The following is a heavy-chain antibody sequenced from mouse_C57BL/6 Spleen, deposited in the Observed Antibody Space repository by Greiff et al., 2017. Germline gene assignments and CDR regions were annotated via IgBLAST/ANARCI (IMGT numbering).Heavy chain of an antibody. CDR1: GYSFTGYY. Sequence: VQLQQSGPELVKPGASVKISCKASGYSFTGYYMNWVKQSPEKSLEWIGEINPSTGGTTYNQKFKAKATLTVDKSSSTAYMQLKSLTSEDSAVYYCASDDDWFAYWGQGTLVTVSA. J-gene: IGHJ3*01. CDR3: ASDDDWFAY. V-gene: IGHV1-42*01. CDR2: INPSTGGT. D-gene: IGHD2-3*01.